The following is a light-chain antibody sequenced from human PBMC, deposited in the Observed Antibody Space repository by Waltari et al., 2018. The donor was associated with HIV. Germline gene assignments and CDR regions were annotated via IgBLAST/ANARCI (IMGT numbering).Light chain of an antibody. CDR2: PAS. Sequence: DIQMTKSTSTLSVAVGDRVIITCRSSQRIRASLAWYHQKPGKAPRLLISPASVVEPGVPSRFSGSGSGTDFTLTINILQPDDFGTYYCQQSDTYYTFGQGTKLERK. CDR1: QRIRAS. CDR3: QQSDTYYT. J-gene: IGKJ2*01. V-gene: IGKV1-5*03.